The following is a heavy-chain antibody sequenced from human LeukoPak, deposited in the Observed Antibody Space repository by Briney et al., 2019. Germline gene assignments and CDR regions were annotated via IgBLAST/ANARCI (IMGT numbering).Heavy chain of an antibody. Sequence: PGGSLRLSCAASGFTFSSYAMHWVRQAPGKGLEWVAVIWYDGSNKYYADSVKGRFTISKDNSKNTLYLQMNSLRAEDTAVYYCARDLGYCSGGSCYPRGFDYWGQGTLVTVSS. CDR3: ARDLGYCSGGSCYPRGFDY. J-gene: IGHJ4*02. CDR1: GFTFSSYA. V-gene: IGHV3-33*08. CDR2: IWYDGSNK. D-gene: IGHD2-15*01.